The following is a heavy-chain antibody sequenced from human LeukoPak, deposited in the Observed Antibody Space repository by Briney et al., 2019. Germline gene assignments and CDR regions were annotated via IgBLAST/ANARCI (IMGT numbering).Heavy chain of an antibody. Sequence: GGSLRLSCAASGFTFNTYNLNWVRQAPGKGLEWVSSISGSGTSIYYADSVKGRFTISRDNSKNTLYLQMNSLRAEDTAVYYCAKDTGSGLRLLGLGYWGRGTLVTVSS. CDR2: ISGSGTSI. CDR1: GFTFNTYN. D-gene: IGHD5-12*01. J-gene: IGHJ4*02. CDR3: AKDTGSGLRLLGLGY. V-gene: IGHV3-21*01.